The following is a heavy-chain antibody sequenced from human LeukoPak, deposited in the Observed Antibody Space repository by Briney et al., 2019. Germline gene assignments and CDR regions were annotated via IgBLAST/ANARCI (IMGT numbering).Heavy chain of an antibody. Sequence: SETLSLTCTVSGGSISSGSYYWSWIRQPAGKGLEWIGRIYTSGSTNYNPSLKSRVTISVDTSKNQFSLKLSSVTAADTAVYYCARYSSGWYFYAFDIWGQGTMVTVSS. CDR2: IYTSGST. J-gene: IGHJ3*02. V-gene: IGHV4-61*02. CDR3: ARYSSGWYFYAFDI. CDR1: GGSISSGSYY. D-gene: IGHD6-19*01.